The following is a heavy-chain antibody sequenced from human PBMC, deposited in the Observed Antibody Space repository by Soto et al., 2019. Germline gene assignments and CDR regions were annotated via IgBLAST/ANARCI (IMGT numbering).Heavy chain of an antibody. CDR1: GFTFSSYS. D-gene: IGHD3-9*01. CDR2: ISSSSSYI. V-gene: IGHV3-21*01. Sequence: EVQLVESGGGLVKPGGSLRLSCAASGFTFSSYSMNWVRQAPGKGLEWVSSISSSSSYIYYADSVKGRFTISRDNAKNSLYLQMNSLRAEDMAVYYCARSGYFDWLLSPDFDYWGQGTLVTVSS. CDR3: ARSGYFDWLLSPDFDY. J-gene: IGHJ4*02.